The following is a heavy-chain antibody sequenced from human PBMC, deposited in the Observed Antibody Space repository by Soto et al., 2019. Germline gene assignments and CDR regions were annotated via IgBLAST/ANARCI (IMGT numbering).Heavy chain of an antibody. Sequence: SATLSLTCSVSGGSISTVGNYWTWIRQPPGKGLEWIGSIYHTGSTYYSKSLRSRLTMSVDTSKSQFSLRLSSVTAADTAVYYCARATGTLRSRNCDYWGQGSLVT. J-gene: IGHJ4*02. CDR1: GGSISTVGNY. V-gene: IGHV4-31*03. D-gene: IGHD1-1*01. CDR2: IYHTGST. CDR3: ARATGTLRSRNCDY.